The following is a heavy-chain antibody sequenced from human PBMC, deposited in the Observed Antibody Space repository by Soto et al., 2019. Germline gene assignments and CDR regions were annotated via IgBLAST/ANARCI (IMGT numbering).Heavy chain of an antibody. D-gene: IGHD2-15*01. V-gene: IGHV1-69*01. CDR2: ITPLFRTP. CDR3: AWRSRDTPMVPFSH. J-gene: IGHJ4*02. Sequence: QVHLEQSGADVRKPGSSVRVSCKASGGTADRFAISWVRQAPGEGLEWMGGITPLFRTPHYAQKFQGRVNITADGSSNATYMDLGSLTFDDTAVYYCAWRSRDTPMVPFSHWGQGTLVTVSS. CDR1: GGTADRFA.